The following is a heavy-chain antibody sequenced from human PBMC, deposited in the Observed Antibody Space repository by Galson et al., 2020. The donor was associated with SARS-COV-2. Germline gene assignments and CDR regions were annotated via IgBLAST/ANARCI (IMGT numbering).Heavy chain of an antibody. J-gene: IGHJ2*01. Sequence: SETLSLTCTVSGVSTSSGYIWGWIRRPPDKGLERTGLIYHSGSTYYNPSLKSRVTISVDTSKNQFSLKLTSVSAADTGVYYCARDRGVDGCISEYFDLWGRGTLVTVSS. CDR2: IYHSGST. CDR3: ARDRGVDGCISEYFDL. V-gene: IGHV4-38-2*02. D-gene: IGHD3-10*01. CDR1: GVSTSSGYI.